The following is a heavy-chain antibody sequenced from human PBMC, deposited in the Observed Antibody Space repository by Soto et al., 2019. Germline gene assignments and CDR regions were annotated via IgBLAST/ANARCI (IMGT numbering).Heavy chain of an antibody. CDR3: ASHRGNTYGPYDY. CDR1: GGSISSGNW. J-gene: IGHJ4*02. CDR2: IYHSGST. Sequence: VQLQESGPGLVKPSGTLSLTCAVSGGSISSGNWWSWVRQSPGKGLEWIGEIYHSGSTNHNPSLKRRVTISVDKSRNQFSLKLSSVTAAGTAMYYCASHRGNTYGPYDYWGQGTLVTVSS. D-gene: IGHD5-18*01. V-gene: IGHV4-4*02.